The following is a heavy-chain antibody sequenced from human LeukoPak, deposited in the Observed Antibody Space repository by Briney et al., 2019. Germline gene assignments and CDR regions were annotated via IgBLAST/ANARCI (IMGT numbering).Heavy chain of an antibody. V-gene: IGHV3-64*01. J-gene: IGHJ4*02. CDR1: GFTFSIFA. CDR3: ARWGSTSCYDY. CDR2: ISTDGSGT. D-gene: IGHD2-2*01. Sequence: GGSLRLSCAASGFTFSIFAMHWVRQAPGKGLEYVSAISTDGSGTYYANSVKGSFTISRDNSKNTLYLQMGSLRPEDMAVYYCARWGSTSCYDYWGQGTLVTVSS.